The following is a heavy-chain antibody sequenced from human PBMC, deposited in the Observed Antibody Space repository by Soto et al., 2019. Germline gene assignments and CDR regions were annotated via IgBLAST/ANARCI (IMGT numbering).Heavy chain of an antibody. Sequence: SVKVSCKASGGTFSSYTISWVRQAPGQGLEWMGRIIPILGIVNHAQKFQGRVTITADKSTSTAYMELSSLRSEDTAVYYCASPALVGYDYYFDYWGQGTLVTVSS. CDR3: ASPALVGYDYYFDY. V-gene: IGHV1-69*02. J-gene: IGHJ4*02. D-gene: IGHD5-12*01. CDR1: GGTFSSYT. CDR2: IIPILGIV.